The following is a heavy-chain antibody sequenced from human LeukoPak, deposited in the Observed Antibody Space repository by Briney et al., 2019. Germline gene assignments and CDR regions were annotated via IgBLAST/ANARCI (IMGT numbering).Heavy chain of an antibody. CDR1: GFPFSSNG. Sequence: GGTLRLSCAASGFPFSSNGMSWVRQAPGKGLEWVSHISGSAGSTYYADSVKGRFTTSRDNSKNTLYLQMNSLRAEDTAVYYCAKSNGGGSGSTFDYWGQGTLVTVSS. J-gene: IGHJ4*02. D-gene: IGHD3-10*01. V-gene: IGHV3-23*01. CDR2: ISGSAGST. CDR3: AKSNGGGSGSTFDY.